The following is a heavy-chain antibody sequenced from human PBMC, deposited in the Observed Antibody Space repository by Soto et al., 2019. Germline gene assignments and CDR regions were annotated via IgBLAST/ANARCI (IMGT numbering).Heavy chain of an antibody. D-gene: IGHD1-26*01. CDR2: ISSSSNYI. CDR3: ARAYGRSNDAFDI. V-gene: IGHV3-21*01. Sequence: PGGSLRLSCAASGFTFSSYAMSWVRQAPGKGLEWVSSISSSSNYIHYADSVKGRFTISRDNAKNSLFLQMNSLRAEDTAVYYCARAYGRSNDAFDIWGQGTMVTVSS. J-gene: IGHJ3*02. CDR1: GFTFSSYA.